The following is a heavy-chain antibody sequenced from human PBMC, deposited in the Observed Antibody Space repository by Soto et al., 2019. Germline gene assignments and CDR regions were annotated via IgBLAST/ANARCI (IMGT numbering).Heavy chain of an antibody. CDR3: AKDAPYDFWSGYPIDY. D-gene: IGHD3-3*01. V-gene: IGHV3-23*01. Sequence: EVQLLESGGGLVQPGGSLRLSCAASGFTFSSYAMSWVRQAPGKGLEWVSAISGSGGSTYYADSVKGRFTISRGNSKNALYLQMSSVRAEDTAVYYCAKDAPYDFWSGYPIDYWGQGTLVTVSS. J-gene: IGHJ4*02. CDR2: ISGSGGST. CDR1: GFTFSSYA.